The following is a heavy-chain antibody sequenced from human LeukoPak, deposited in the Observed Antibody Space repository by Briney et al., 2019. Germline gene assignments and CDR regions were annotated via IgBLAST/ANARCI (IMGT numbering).Heavy chain of an antibody. J-gene: IGHJ4*02. CDR3: ARDPLRHYDY. Sequence: GGSLRLSCAASGFTFSTYWMSWVRQAPGKGLEWVATIKEDGRETYYVDSVKGRFTISRDIAKNSLYLQMSRLRAEDTAVYYCARDPLRHYDYWGQGTLLTVSS. CDR2: IKEDGRET. V-gene: IGHV3-7*01. CDR1: GFTFSTYW.